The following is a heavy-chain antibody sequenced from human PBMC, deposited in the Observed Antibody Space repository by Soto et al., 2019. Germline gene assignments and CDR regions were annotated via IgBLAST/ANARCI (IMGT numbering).Heavy chain of an antibody. CDR2: MNLDTGGT. CDR3: ARDGTFAFRGYNFAFDF. V-gene: IGHV1-2*06. CDR1: GYRFTAYY. Sequence: QVQLVQSGAEVKKPGASVRVSCEASGYRFTAYYIHWVRQAPGQGLEWMGRMNLDTGGTTYSQKFQGRVTMTRDTSISKAHMEVSSLKSDDTAMYYCARDGTFAFRGYNFAFDFWGQGTLVTVSS. J-gene: IGHJ4*02. D-gene: IGHD5-18*01.